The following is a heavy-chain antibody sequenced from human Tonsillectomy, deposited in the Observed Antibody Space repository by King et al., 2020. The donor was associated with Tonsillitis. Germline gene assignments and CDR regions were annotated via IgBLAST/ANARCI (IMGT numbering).Heavy chain of an antibody. CDR2: IFHSGST. D-gene: IGHD3-16*01. V-gene: IGHV4-38-2*02. CDR1: GYSISSGYH. J-gene: IGHJ4*02. CDR3: ARGPNRGAEGGGEGY. Sequence: QLQESGPGLVKPSETLSLTCSVSGYSISSGYHWGWIRQPPGKGLEWIGSIFHSGSTYYNPSLESRVTISVDTSKNQFSLNLSSVTAADTAVYYCARGPNRGAEGGGEGYWGQGTLVTVSS.